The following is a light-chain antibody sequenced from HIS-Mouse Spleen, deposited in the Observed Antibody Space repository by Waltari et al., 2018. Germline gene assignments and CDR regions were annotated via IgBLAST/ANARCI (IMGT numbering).Light chain of an antibody. CDR3: GTWDSSLSAWV. Sequence: QSVLTQPPSVSAAPGQKVTISCSGRSSKIGNNYVSWYQQPPGTAPKPLIYDNTKRPSGIPDRVSGSKSGTSATLGITGLQTGDEADYYCGTWDSSLSAWVFGGGTKLTVL. J-gene: IGLJ3*02. CDR1: SSKIGNNY. CDR2: DNT. V-gene: IGLV1-51*01.